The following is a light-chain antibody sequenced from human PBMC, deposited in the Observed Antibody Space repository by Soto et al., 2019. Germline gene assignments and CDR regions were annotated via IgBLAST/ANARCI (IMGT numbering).Light chain of an antibody. CDR3: MQALKNPWT. CDR2: FGS. CDR1: QSLLQSNGHTY. J-gene: IGKJ1*01. Sequence: DLVMTQSPLSLPVTPGGPASISCRSSQSLLQSNGHTYLDWYLQKPGQSPQLLIYFGSIRASGVPDRFSGSGSGTDFTLKISRVEAEDVGVYYCMQALKNPWTFGQGTKVEIK. V-gene: IGKV2-28*01.